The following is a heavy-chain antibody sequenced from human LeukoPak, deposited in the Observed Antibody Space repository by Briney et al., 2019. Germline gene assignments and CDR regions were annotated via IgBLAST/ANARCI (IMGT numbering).Heavy chain of an antibody. D-gene: IGHD6-13*01. CDR1: GYTLTELS. CDR2: FDPEDGET. J-gene: IGHJ4*02. Sequence: ASVKVSCKVSGYTLTELSMHWVRQAPGKGLEWMGGFDPEDGETIYAQKFQGRVTMTEDTSTDTAYMELSSLRSEDTAVYYCATPVPGAAAGSFDYWGQGTLVTVSS. V-gene: IGHV1-24*01. CDR3: ATPVPGAAAGSFDY.